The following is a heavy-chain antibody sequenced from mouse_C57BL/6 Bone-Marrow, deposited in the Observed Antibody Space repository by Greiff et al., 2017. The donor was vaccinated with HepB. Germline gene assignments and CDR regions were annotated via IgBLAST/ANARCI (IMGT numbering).Heavy chain of an antibody. D-gene: IGHD1-1*01. CDR3: AGGIYGSAYCYAMDY. J-gene: IGHJ4*01. V-gene: IGHV1-19*01. CDR1: GYTFTDYY. CDR2: INPYNGGT. Sequence: EVKLLESGPVLVKPGASVKMSCKASGYTFTDYYMNWVKQSHGKSLEWIGVINPYNGGTSYNQKFKGKATLTVDKSSSTAYMELNSLTSEDSSGYYCAGGIYGSAYCYAMDYWGQGTSVTVSS.